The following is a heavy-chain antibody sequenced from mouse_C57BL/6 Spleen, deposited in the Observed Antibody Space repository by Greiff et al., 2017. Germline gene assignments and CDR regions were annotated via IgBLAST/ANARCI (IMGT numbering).Heavy chain of an antibody. D-gene: IGHD3-2*02. J-gene: IGHJ3*01. V-gene: IGHV5-17*01. CDR3: AKTAQAAWFAY. CDR2: ISCGSSTI. Sequence: EVMLVESGGGLVKPGGSLKLSCAASGFTFSDYGMHWVRQAPEKGLEWVAYISCGSSTIYYADTVKGRFTISRDNAKNTLFLQLTSLRSEDTAMYYCAKTAQAAWFAYWGQGTLVTVSA. CDR1: GFTFSDYG.